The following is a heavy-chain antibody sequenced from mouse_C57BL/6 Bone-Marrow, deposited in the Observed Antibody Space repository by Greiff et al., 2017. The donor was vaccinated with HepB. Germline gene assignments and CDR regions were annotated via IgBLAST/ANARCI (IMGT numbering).Heavy chain of an antibody. Sequence: QVQLQQPGAELVMPGASVKLSCKASGYTFTSYWMHWVKQRPGQGLEWIGEIDPSDSYTNYNQKFKGKSTLTVDKSSSTAYMQLSSLTSEDSAVYYCERRGDYYGSNWYFDVWGTGTTVTVSS. CDR2: IDPSDSYT. CDR3: ERRGDYYGSNWYFDV. V-gene: IGHV1-69*01. CDR1: GYTFTSYW. D-gene: IGHD1-1*01. J-gene: IGHJ1*03.